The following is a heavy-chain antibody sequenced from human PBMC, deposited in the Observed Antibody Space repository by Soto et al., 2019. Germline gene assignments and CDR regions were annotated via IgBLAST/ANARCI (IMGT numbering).Heavy chain of an antibody. CDR2: VFSSVSA. V-gene: IGHV4-4*07. Sequence: SETLSLTCIVSGVSVRSYTWSWVRQPANKGLEWIGRVFSSVSATYNPSLKSRVSISMDTPENRISLKLDSVTAADAGVYFCARDGMTTGGTWGPGTLVTVSS. J-gene: IGHJ4*02. D-gene: IGHD2-8*02. CDR3: ARDGMTTGGT. CDR1: GVSVRSYT.